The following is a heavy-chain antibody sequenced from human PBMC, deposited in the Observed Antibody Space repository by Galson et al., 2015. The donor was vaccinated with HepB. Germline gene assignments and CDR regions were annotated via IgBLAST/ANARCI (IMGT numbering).Heavy chain of an antibody. CDR1: GYTFTNYA. V-gene: IGHV7-4-1*02. Sequence: SVKVSCKASGYTFTNYAINWVRQAPGHGLEWMGWIHTNTGNPTYAQGFTGRFVFSLDTSVSTAYLQISSLKAEDTAVYYCVCETHPHYFDYWGQGTLVSVSS. CDR3: VCETHPHYFDY. CDR2: IHTNTGNP. J-gene: IGHJ4*02.